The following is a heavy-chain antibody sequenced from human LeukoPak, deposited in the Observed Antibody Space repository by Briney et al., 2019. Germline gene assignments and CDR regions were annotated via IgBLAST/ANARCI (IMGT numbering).Heavy chain of an antibody. D-gene: IGHD4-17*01. V-gene: IGHV3-9*03. CDR1: GFTFDDYA. Sequence: GRSLRLSCAASGFTFDDYAMHWVRQAPGKGLEWVSGISWNSGSIGYADSVKGRFTISRDSAKNSLYLQLNSLRAEDMALYYCAKGTDYGDYAYFDYWGQGTLVTVSS. CDR2: ISWNSGSI. J-gene: IGHJ4*02. CDR3: AKGTDYGDYAYFDY.